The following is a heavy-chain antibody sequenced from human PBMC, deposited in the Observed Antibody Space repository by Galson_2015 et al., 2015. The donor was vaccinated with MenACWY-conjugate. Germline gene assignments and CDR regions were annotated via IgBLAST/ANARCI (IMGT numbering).Heavy chain of an antibody. J-gene: IGHJ4*02. CDR1: GSIFNNYW. V-gene: IGHV3-7*03. D-gene: IGHD2-2*01. Sequence: SLRLSCAASGSIFNNYWMSWVRQVPGKGPEWVANIKQDGSEKYYADSVRGRFTISRDNAKNSLYLQMNSLRAEDTAVYYCARDLGFYCSRNDCYSPYWGQGTLVTVSS. CDR3: ARDLGFYCSRNDCYSPY. CDR2: IKQDGSEK.